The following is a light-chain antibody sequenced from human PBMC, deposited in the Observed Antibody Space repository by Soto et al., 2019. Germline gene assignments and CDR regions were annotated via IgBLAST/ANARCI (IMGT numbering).Light chain of an antibody. Sequence: EIVLTQSPGTLSLSPVERASLSCRASQSVNSNYLAWYQQKPGQAPRLLIYGASTRATAIPDRFSGSGSGTDFTLTISRLEAEDFAVYYCQQYSTSGLTFGGGTKVDIK. V-gene: IGKV3-20*01. CDR2: GAS. CDR1: QSVNSNY. J-gene: IGKJ4*01. CDR3: QQYSTSGLT.